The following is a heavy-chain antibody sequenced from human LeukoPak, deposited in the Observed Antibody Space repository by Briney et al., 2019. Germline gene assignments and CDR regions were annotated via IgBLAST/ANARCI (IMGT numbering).Heavy chain of an antibody. D-gene: IGHD1-20*01. CDR3: ARAPLSGNWNDPWVGAFDI. CDR1: GDSVSSNSAA. Sequence: SQTLSLTCAISGDSVSSNSAAWNWIRQSPSRGLEWLGRTYYRSKWYNDYAVSVKSRITINPDTSKNQFSLQLNSVTPEDTAVYYCARAPLSGNWNDPWVGAFDIWGQGTMVTVSS. J-gene: IGHJ3*02. CDR2: TYYRSKWYN. V-gene: IGHV6-1*01.